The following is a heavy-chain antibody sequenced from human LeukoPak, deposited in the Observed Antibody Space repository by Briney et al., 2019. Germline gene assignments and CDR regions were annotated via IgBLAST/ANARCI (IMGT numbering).Heavy chain of an antibody. CDR2: INPSGGST. Sequence: ASVKVSCKASGYTFTSYYMHWVRQAPGQGLKWMGIINPSGGSTSYAQKFQGRVTMTRDTSTSTVYMELSSLRSEDTAVYYCARRSIVVVTAIQQAFDIWGQGTMVTVSS. CDR1: GYTFTSYY. V-gene: IGHV1-46*01. CDR3: ARRSIVVVTAIQQAFDI. J-gene: IGHJ3*02. D-gene: IGHD2-21*02.